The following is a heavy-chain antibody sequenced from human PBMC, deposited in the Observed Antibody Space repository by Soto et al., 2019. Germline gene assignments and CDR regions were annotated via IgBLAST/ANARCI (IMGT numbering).Heavy chain of an antibody. J-gene: IGHJ6*02. CDR3: ATKGRVTNYFYYGMDV. CDR2: ISYDGATQ. CDR1: GLTFNTSG. Sequence: PGGSLRLSCEVSGLTFNTSGMHWVRQAPCKGLEWLAVISYDGATQYYGDTVKGRFTISRDNSKNTLFLHMGRLRAEDTAMYYCATKGRVTNYFYYGMDVCGLGITFTVSS. D-gene: IGHD2-21*02. V-gene: IGHV3-30*03.